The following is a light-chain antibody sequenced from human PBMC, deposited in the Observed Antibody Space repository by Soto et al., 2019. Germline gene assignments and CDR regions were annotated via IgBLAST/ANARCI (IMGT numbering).Light chain of an antibody. J-gene: IGKJ4*01. Sequence: EIVLTQSPGTLSLSPGEGDTLSRRASQSVSSNSLAWYQQKPGQAPRLLIYGASTRATGIPDRFSGSGSGTDFTLTINRLEPEDFAVYYCQQYGSSPLTFGGGTKVEIK. CDR3: QQYGSSPLT. CDR2: GAS. CDR1: QSVSSNS. V-gene: IGKV3-20*01.